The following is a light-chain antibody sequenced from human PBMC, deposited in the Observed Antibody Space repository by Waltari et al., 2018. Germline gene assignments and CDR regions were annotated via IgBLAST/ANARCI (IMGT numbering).Light chain of an antibody. V-gene: IGLV2-14*01. Sequence: QSALTPPAFVSGSPGQSITIFCIGTNSAVGGYNYVSWYQQHPGKAPKLMIYEVTKRPSGVSNRFSGSKSGNTASLTISGLQAEDEADYYCNSYRNINTYVFGTGTKVTVL. CDR2: EVT. CDR1: NSAVGGYNY. CDR3: NSYRNINTYV. J-gene: IGLJ1*01.